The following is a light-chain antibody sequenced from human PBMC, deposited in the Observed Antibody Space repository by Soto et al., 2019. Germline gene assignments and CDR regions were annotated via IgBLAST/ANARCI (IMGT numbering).Light chain of an antibody. J-gene: IGKJ1*01. V-gene: IGKV1-5*01. CDR1: QSISKH. Sequence: DVQMTQSPSTLSVSVGDRVTISCGASQSISKHLAWYQLRPGKAPRLLIYYASTLDRGVPSRFSGSGSGTEFTLTIISLQPDDFATYYCQQYASFSPAFGQGTKVGI. CDR2: YAS. CDR3: QQYASFSPA.